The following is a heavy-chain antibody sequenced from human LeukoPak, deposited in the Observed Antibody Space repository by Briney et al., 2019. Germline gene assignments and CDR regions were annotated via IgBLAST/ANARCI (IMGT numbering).Heavy chain of an antibody. V-gene: IGHV3-30*03. CDR3: ATLSAVEYDVGGRNMDV. CDR1: GFTFSSYS. J-gene: IGHJ6*03. Sequence: GGSLRLSSAASGFTFSSYSMNGVRPAPGKGLEWGAVISYDGSKPSSPNPVRARFTISRAKPKTSLYLQMNSLRAEATAVYSCATLSAVEYDVGGRNMDVWGKGTTVTVSS. D-gene: IGHD1-26*01. CDR2: ISYDGSKP.